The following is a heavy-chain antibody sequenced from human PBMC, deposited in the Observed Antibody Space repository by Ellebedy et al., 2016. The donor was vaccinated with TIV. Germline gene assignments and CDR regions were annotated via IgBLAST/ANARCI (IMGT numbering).Heavy chain of an antibody. Sequence: ASVKVSXXASGYTFTSYGISWVRQAPGQGLEWMGWISAYNGNTNYAQKLQGRVAMTTDTSTSTAYMELRSLRSDDTAVYYCARDLAGIVGAPTFYYYMDVWGKGTTVTVSS. CDR1: GYTFTSYG. CDR2: ISAYNGNT. J-gene: IGHJ6*03. CDR3: ARDLAGIVGAPTFYYYMDV. V-gene: IGHV1-18*01. D-gene: IGHD1-26*01.